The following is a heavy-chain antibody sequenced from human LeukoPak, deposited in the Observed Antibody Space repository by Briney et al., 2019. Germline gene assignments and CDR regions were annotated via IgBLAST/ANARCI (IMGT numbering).Heavy chain of an antibody. CDR3: ARSHYDILTGYYVGAYYFDY. CDR2: ISAYNGNT. D-gene: IGHD3-9*01. CDR1: GYTFTSYG. Sequence: ASVKVSCKASGYTFTSYGISWVRQAPGQGLEWMGWISAYNGNTNYAQKLQGRVTMTTDTSTSTAYMELSRLRSDDTAVYYCARSHYDILTGYYVGAYYFDYWGQGTLVTVSS. V-gene: IGHV1-18*01. J-gene: IGHJ4*02.